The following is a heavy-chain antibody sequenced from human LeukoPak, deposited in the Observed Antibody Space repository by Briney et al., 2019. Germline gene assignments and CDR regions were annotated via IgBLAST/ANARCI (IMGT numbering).Heavy chain of an antibody. V-gene: IGHV1-46*01. J-gene: IGHJ4*02. CDR2: INPSGGST. CDR3: ARVRNSGYDYDY. D-gene: IGHD5-12*01. CDR1: GYTFTSYY. Sequence: ASVKVSCKASGYTFTSYYMHWVRQAPGQGLEWMGIINPSGGSTSYAQKFQGRVTMTRDTSTSTVYMELRSLRSDDTAVYYCARVRNSGYDYDYWGQGTLVTVSS.